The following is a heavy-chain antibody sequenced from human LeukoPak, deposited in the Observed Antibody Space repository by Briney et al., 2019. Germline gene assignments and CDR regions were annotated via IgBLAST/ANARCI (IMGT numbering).Heavy chain of an antibody. CDR3: ARAASSGWVGYYYHYGMDV. Sequence: SETLSLTCTVSGGSISSYYWSWIRQPPGKGLEWIGYIYYSGSTNYNPSLKSRVTISVDTSKNQFSLKLSSVTAADTAVYYCARAASSGWVGYYYHYGMDVWGQGTTVTVSS. V-gene: IGHV4-59*01. CDR1: GGSISSYY. J-gene: IGHJ6*02. D-gene: IGHD6-19*01. CDR2: IYYSGST.